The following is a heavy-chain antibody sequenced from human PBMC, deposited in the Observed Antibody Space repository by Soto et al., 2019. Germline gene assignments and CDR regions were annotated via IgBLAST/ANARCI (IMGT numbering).Heavy chain of an antibody. D-gene: IGHD6-6*01. V-gene: IGHV4-30-4*01. CDR1: GGSISSGDYY. CDR3: ARGGGSSSTLDY. J-gene: IGHJ4*02. CDR2: IYYSGRT. Sequence: SETLSLTCTVSGGSISSGDYYWSWIRQPPGKGLEWIGYIYYSGRTYYNPSLKSRVTISVDTSKNQFSLKLSSVTAADTAVYYCARGGGSSSTLDYWGQGTLVTVSS.